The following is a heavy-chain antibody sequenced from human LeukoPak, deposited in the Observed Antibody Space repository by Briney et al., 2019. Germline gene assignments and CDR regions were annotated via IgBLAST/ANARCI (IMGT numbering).Heavy chain of an antibody. CDR1: GFTFSSYW. J-gene: IGHJ5*02. Sequence: GGSLRLSCAASGFTFSSYWMSWVRQAPGKGLEWVANIKQDGSEIYYVDSVKGRFTISRDNAKNSLYLQMNSLRAEDTAVYYCARDDCSSISCYHNWFDPWGQGTLVTVSS. V-gene: IGHV3-7*01. CDR3: ARDDCSSISCYHNWFDP. D-gene: IGHD2-2*01. CDR2: IKQDGSEI.